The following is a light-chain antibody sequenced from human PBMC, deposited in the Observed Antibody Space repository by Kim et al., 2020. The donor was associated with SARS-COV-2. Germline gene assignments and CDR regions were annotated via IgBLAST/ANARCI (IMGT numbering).Light chain of an antibody. J-gene: IGKJ2*01. V-gene: IGKV3-20*01. CDR1: QSVSSSY. CDR3: QQYGSSPYT. Sequence: EIVLTQSPGTLSLSPGERATLSCRASQSVSSSYIAWYQQKPGQAPRLLIYGASSRATGIPDRFSGSGSGTDFTLTISRLEPEDFAVYYCQQYGSSPYTFGQGTKPGDQ. CDR2: GAS.